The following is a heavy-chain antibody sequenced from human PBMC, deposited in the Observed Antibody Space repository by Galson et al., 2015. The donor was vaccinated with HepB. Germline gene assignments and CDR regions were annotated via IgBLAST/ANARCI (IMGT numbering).Heavy chain of an antibody. Sequence: SLRLSCAASGFTFSSYWMSWVRQAPGKGLEWVANIKQDGSEKYYVDSVKGRFTISRDNAKNSLYLQMNSLRAEDTAVYYCASAMSGSWVEWFDPWGQGTLVTVSS. CDR2: IKQDGSEK. CDR3: ASAMSGSWVEWFDP. V-gene: IGHV3-7*03. CDR1: GFTFSSYW. J-gene: IGHJ5*02. D-gene: IGHD3-10*01.